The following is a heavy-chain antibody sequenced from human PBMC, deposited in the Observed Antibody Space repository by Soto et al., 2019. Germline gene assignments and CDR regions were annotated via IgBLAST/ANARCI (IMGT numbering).Heavy chain of an antibody. Sequence: QVQMVQSGAEVKKPGASVKVSCKASGYTFPSYGISWVRQAPGQRLEWMGWISAYNGNTNYAQKLQGRVTMTTDTSTSTAYMELRSLRSDDTAVYYCARDEKPLTGSGWYRYWGQGTLVTVSS. D-gene: IGHD6-19*01. J-gene: IGHJ4*02. CDR2: ISAYNGNT. CDR3: ARDEKPLTGSGWYRY. CDR1: GYTFPSYG. V-gene: IGHV1-18*01.